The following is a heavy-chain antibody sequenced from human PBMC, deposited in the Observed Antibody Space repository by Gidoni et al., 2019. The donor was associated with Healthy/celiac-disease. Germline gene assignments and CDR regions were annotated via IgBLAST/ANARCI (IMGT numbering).Heavy chain of an antibody. Sequence: QVQLVESGGGVVQPGRSLRLSCAASGFTFSSYAMHWVRQAPGKGLEWVAVISYDGSNKYYADSVKGRFTISRDNSKNTLYLQMNSLRAEDTAVYYCARAHTTGTTPWYFDYWGQGTLVTVSS. D-gene: IGHD1-7*01. J-gene: IGHJ4*02. V-gene: IGHV3-30*04. CDR3: ARAHTTGTTPWYFDY. CDR1: GFTFSSYA. CDR2: ISYDGSNK.